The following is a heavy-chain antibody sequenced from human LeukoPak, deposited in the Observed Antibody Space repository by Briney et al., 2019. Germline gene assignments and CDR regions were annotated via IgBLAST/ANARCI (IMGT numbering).Heavy chain of an antibody. D-gene: IGHD1-1*01. Sequence: GGSLRLSCAASGFTFSSYAMSWARQAPGKGLEWVSAISGSGGSTYYADSVKGRFTIPRDNSKNTLYLQMNSLRAEDTAVYYCANQRLERRNYWGQGTLVTVSS. CDR1: GFTFSSYA. CDR2: ISGSGGST. J-gene: IGHJ4*02. CDR3: ANQRLERRNY. V-gene: IGHV3-23*01.